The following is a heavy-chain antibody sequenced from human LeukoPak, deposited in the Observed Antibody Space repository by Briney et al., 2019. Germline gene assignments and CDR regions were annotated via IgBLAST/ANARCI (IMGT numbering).Heavy chain of an antibody. V-gene: IGHV1-46*01. CDR3: AREGQHAPRVAAAGPQRAFDI. CDR1: GYTFTSYY. CDR2: INPSGGST. Sequence: ASVKVSCKASGYTFTSYYMHWVRQAPGQGLEWMGIINPSGGSTNYAQKFQGRVTMTRDTSTSTVYMELSSLRSEDTAVYYCAREGQHAPRVAAAGPQRAFDIWGQGTMVTVSS. J-gene: IGHJ3*02. D-gene: IGHD6-13*01.